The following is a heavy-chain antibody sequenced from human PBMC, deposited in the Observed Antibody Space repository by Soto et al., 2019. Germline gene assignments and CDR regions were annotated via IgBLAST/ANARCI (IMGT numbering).Heavy chain of an antibody. D-gene: IGHD3-10*01. J-gene: IGHJ4*02. CDR2: ISSNGGTT. CDR3: ARSPTGRYCDY. V-gene: IGHV3-64*01. Sequence: PGGSLRLSCAASGFTFSSYAMHWVRQAPGKGLEYVSAISSNGGTTYYTNSVKGRFTISRDNSKNTLYLQMGGLRAEDMAVYYCARSPTGRYCDYWGQGTLVTVSS. CDR1: GFTFSSYA.